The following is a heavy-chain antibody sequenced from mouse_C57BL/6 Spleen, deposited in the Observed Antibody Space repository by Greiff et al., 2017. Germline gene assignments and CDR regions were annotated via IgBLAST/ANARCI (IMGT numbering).Heavy chain of an antibody. Sequence: EVTLVESGGGLVKPGRSLKLSCAASGFTFSSYAMSWVRQTPEKRLELVATISDGGSYTYFPDNVKDRFTISRDNAKNNLYVQMSHLKSEDTAMYYCAKDQGTFYAMDYWGQGTSVTVS. CDR1: GFTFSSYA. V-gene: IGHV5-4*01. CDR2: ISDGGSYT. D-gene: IGHD3-2*02. CDR3: AKDQGTFYAMDY. J-gene: IGHJ4*01.